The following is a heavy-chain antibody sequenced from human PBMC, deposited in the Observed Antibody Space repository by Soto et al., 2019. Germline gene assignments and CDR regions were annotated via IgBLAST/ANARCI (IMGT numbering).Heavy chain of an antibody. V-gene: IGHV4-59*01. CDR3: ARQGDYVQSFDY. J-gene: IGHJ4*02. CDR2: IYYSGST. D-gene: IGHD4-17*01. CDR1: GGSISSYY. Sequence: SETLSLTCTVSGGSISSYYWSWIRQPPGKGLEWIGYIYYSGSTNYNPSLKSRVTISVDTSKNQLSLKLSSVTAADTAVYYCARQGDYVQSFDYWGQGTLVTVSS.